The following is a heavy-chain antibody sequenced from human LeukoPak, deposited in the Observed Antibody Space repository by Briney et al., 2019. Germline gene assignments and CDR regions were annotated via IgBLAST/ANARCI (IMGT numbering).Heavy chain of an antibody. CDR2: ISDYNGNT. Sequence: ASAKVSCKASGYTFTSYGVSWVRQAPGQGLEWMGSISDYNGNTNYAPKFQGRVTVTTDTSTSTAYMELRSLRSDDTAVYYCARGGRWLGELLPFDYWGQGTLVTVSS. CDR1: GYTFTSYG. J-gene: IGHJ4*02. D-gene: IGHD3-10*01. CDR3: ARGGRWLGELLPFDY. V-gene: IGHV1-18*01.